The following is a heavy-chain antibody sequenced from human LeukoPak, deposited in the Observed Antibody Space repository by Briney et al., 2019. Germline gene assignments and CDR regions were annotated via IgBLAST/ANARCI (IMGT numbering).Heavy chain of an antibody. CDR1: GGSISSSDW. D-gene: IGHD6-19*01. CDR2: IYHSGST. Sequence: SETLSLTCAVSGGSISSSDWWSWVRQPPGKGLEWIGEIYHSGSTNYNPSLKSRVTISVDKSKNQFSLKLSSVTAADTAVYYCARKSSMAVALFDPWGQGTLVTVSS. V-gene: IGHV4-4*02. J-gene: IGHJ5*02. CDR3: ARKSSMAVALFDP.